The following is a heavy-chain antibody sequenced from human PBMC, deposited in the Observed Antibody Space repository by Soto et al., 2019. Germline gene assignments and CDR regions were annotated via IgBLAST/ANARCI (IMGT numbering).Heavy chain of an antibody. D-gene: IGHD2-8*01. V-gene: IGHV3-21*01. CDR1: GFTFSSYS. CDR3: ARDLIDGYYYYGMDV. CDR2: ISSSSSYI. Sequence: PGGSLRLSCAASGFTFSSYSMNWVRQAPGKGLEWVSSISSSSSYIYYADSVKGRFTISRDNAKNSLYLQMNSLRAEDTAVYYCARDLIDGYYYYGMDVWGQGTTVTVSS. J-gene: IGHJ6*02.